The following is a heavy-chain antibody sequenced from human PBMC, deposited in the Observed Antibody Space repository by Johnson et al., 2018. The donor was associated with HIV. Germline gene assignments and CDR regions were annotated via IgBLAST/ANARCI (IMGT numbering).Heavy chain of an antibody. CDR3: ARERYGWGRNDAFDI. D-gene: IGHD5-18*01. V-gene: IGHV3-64*01. CDR1: GFTFSSHH. J-gene: IGHJ3*02. CDR2: ISGNGGST. Sequence: VQLVESGGGLVKPGGSLRLSCGASGFTFSSHHMHWVRQAPGKGLEHVSAISGNGGSTYYANSVKGRFTISRDNFKNTLYLQMGSLTAEDMAVYYCARERYGWGRNDAFDIWGQGTMVTVSS.